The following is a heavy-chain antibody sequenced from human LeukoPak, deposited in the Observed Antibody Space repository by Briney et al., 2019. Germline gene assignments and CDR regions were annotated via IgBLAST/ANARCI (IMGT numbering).Heavy chain of an antibody. D-gene: IGHD3-3*01. CDR1: GFSFSSYV. J-gene: IGHJ6*03. CDR3: ARGGISIFGVVIYMDV. CDR2: INWNGGST. Sequence: GGSLRLSCAASGFSFSSYVMSWVRQSPGKGLEWVSGINWNGGSTGYADSVKGRFTISRDNAKNSLSLQMNSLRVEDTALYYCARGGISIFGVVIYMDVWGKGTTVTVSS. V-gene: IGHV3-20*04.